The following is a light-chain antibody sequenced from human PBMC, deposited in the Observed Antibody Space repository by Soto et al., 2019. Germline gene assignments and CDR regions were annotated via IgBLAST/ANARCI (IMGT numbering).Light chain of an antibody. CDR3: QQYNSYSIT. V-gene: IGKV3-15*01. CDR1: QNILSN. CDR2: GAS. J-gene: IGKJ5*01. Sequence: EIVMTQSPATLSVSPGERATLSCRASQNILSNLAWYQQKPGQAPRLLIYGASTRATGIPARFSGSGSGTEFTLTISSLQPDDFATYYCQQYNSYSITFGQGTRLEIK.